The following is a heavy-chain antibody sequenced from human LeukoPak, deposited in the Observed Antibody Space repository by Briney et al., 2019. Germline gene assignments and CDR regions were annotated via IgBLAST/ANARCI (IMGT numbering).Heavy chain of an antibody. CDR3: ARHQAQYYYDSSGYLDPLDY. J-gene: IGHJ4*02. CDR1: GFSFSDHY. CDR2: IKQDGSEK. V-gene: IGHV3-7*05. D-gene: IGHD3-22*01. Sequence: PGGSLRLSCAASGFSFSDHYMDWVRQAPGKGLEWVANIKQDGSEKYYVDSVKGRFTISRDNAKNSLYLQMNSLRAEDTAVYYCARHQAQYYYDSSGYLDPLDYWGQGTLVTVSS.